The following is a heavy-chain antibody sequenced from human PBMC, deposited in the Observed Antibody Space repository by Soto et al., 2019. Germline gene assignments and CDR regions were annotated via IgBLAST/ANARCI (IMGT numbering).Heavy chain of an antibody. CDR1: GGSMRSYF. D-gene: IGHD6-13*01. V-gene: IGHV4-59*01. Sequence: SETLSLTCTVSGGSMRSYFWTWIRQPPGKGLEWIGYIHYSGTTSFFPSYNPSLRSRVTISEDTSKNQFSLKLLSVTTADTAVYFCAAGEASSRNLAPYYLDFWGQGTLVTVSS. CDR2: IHYSGTT. J-gene: IGHJ4*02. CDR3: AAGEASSRNLAPYYLDF.